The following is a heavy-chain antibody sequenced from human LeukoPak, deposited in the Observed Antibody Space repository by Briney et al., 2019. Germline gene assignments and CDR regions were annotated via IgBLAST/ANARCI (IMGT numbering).Heavy chain of an antibody. CDR1: GYTFTNYF. V-gene: IGHV1-46*01. J-gene: IGHJ4*02. D-gene: IGHD2-8*01. Sequence: EASVKVSCKASGYTFTNYFMNWVRQAPGQGLEWMDTINPSGGSTSYAQKFQGRVTMTRDTSTSTVYMELSSLRSDDTAVYYCARATYGGYFDSWGQGTLVTVSS. CDR2: INPSGGST. CDR3: ARATYGGYFDS.